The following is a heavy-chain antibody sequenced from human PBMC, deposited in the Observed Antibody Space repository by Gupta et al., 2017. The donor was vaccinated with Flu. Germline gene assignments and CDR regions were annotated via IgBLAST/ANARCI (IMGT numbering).Heavy chain of an antibody. CDR1: GFPFSHAW. D-gene: IGHD3-22*01. J-gene: IGHJ4*02. V-gene: IGHV3-15*01. CDR2: IKSKTDGGTT. CDR3: TSTTGAYDSSGYYHDY. Sequence: EVQLVESGGGLVKPGGSLRLSCSASGFPFSHAWMSWVRQAPGKGLEWVGRIKSKTDGGTTDYAAPVKGRVTISRDDSKNTRDLKMNSLKTEETDVYYCTSTTGAYDSSGYYHDYWCQGPLVTVSS.